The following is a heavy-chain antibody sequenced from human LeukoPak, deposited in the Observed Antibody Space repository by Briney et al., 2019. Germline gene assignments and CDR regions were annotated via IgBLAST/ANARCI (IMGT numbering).Heavy chain of an antibody. CDR2: INPSGGST. CDR1: GYTFTSYY. V-gene: IGHV1-46*01. CDR3: ARVDYGSGSAGIRNYYFDY. Sequence: VSVKVSCKASGYTFTSYYMHWVRQAPGQGLEWMGIINPSGGSTSYAQKFQGRVTMTRDTSTSTVYMELSSLRSEDTAVYYCARVDYGSGSAGIRNYYFDYWGQGTLVTVPS. J-gene: IGHJ4*02. D-gene: IGHD3-10*01.